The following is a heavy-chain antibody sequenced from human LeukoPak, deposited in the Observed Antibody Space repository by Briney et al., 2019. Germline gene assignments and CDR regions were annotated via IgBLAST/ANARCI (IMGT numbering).Heavy chain of an antibody. CDR2: IRYDGSNK. D-gene: IGHD2-15*01. CDR1: GFIFSSYG. J-gene: IGHJ6*03. Sequence: PGGSLRLSCAASGFIFSSYGMHWVRQAPGKGLEWVAFIRYDGSNKDYADSVKGRFTISRDNSKKTLYLQMNSLRAEDAAVYYCAKHTPRVGYDYYYYYYMDVWGKGTTVTVSS. V-gene: IGHV3-30*02. CDR3: AKHTPRVGYDYYYYYYMDV.